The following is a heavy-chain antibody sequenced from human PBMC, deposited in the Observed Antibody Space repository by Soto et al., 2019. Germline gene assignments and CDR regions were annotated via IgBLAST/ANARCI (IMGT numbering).Heavy chain of an antibody. V-gene: IGHV1-58*01. CDR1: GFTFTSSA. CDR3: AADRIFVQRSSWYQFDY. Sequence: QMQLVQSGPEVKKPGTSVKVSCKASGFTFTSSAVSWVRQARGQRLEWIGWIVVDSGNTNYAQKFQERVTITRDMSTSTAYMELRSLRSDDTAVYYCAADRIFVQRSSWYQFDYWGQGTLVTVSS. CDR2: IVVDSGNT. J-gene: IGHJ4*02. D-gene: IGHD6-19*01.